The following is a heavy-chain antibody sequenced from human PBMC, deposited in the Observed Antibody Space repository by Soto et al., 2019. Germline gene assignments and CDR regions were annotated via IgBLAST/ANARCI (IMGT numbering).Heavy chain of an antibody. CDR1: GFIFNTYG. J-gene: IGHJ6*02. CDR2: ISYDGSNK. D-gene: IGHD2-2*01. V-gene: IGHV3-30*18. CDR3: AKGQHCSTTSCYFYFYGMDV. Sequence: QVQLVESGGGVVQPGRSLRLSCAASGFIFNTYGMHWVRQAPGKGLEWVAVISYDGSNKYYAGSVKGRLTISRDNSKNTLYLQMISLRAEDTAVYYCAKGQHCSTTSCYFYFYGMDVWGQGTKVAVSS.